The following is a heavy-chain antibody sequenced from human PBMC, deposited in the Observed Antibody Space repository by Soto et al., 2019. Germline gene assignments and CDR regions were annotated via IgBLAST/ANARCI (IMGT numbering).Heavy chain of an antibody. J-gene: IGHJ3*02. D-gene: IGHD3-9*01. CDR1: GFTFSSYS. Sequence: PGGSLRLSCAASGFTFSSYSMNWARQAPGKGLEWVSSISSSSSYIYYADSVKGRFTISRDNAKNSLYLQMNSLRAEDTAVYYCAVAVLRYFDWLPHDAFDIWGQGTMVTVSS. CDR2: ISSSSSYI. V-gene: IGHV3-21*01. CDR3: AVAVLRYFDWLPHDAFDI.